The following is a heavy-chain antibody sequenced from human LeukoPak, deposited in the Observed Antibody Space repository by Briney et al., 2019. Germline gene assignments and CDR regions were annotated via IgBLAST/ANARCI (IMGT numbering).Heavy chain of an antibody. V-gene: IGHV4-59*12. D-gene: IGHD3-9*01. CDR3: ARGRRGILTGYFGFDY. CDR2: IYYSGST. J-gene: IGHJ4*02. Sequence: SETLSLTCTVSGDSISSYYWSWVRQPPGKGLEWIGYIYYSGSTNYNPSLESRVTILVDTSKNQFSLKLSSVTAADTAVYYCARGRRGILTGYFGFDYWGQGTLVTVSS. CDR1: GDSISSYY.